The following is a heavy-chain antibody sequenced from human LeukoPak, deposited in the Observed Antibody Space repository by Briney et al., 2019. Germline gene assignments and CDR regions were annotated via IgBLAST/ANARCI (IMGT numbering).Heavy chain of an antibody. D-gene: IGHD4-17*01. CDR1: GFTFSSYG. Sequence: PGGSLRLSCAASGFTFSSYGMSWVRQAPGKGLEWVSGIDWNGGSPVYVDSVKGRFTISRDNAKNSLYLQMNSLRAEDTALYYCARRMTTVTTKYFDLWGRGTLVTVSS. V-gene: IGHV3-20*04. J-gene: IGHJ2*01. CDR3: ARRMTTVTTKYFDL. CDR2: IDWNGGSP.